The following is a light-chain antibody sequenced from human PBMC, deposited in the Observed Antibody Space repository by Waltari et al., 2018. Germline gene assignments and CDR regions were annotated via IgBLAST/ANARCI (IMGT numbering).Light chain of an antibody. CDR1: KLGDKF. CDR3: QAWDSSPQ. Sequence: SYELIQPPSVSVSPGQTGSITCSGEKLGDKFVCWYQQKPGQSPVLVIHQDSKRPSGIPERVSGSNSGNTATLTSSGTQAMDEADYYCQAWDSSPQFGGGTKLTVL. CDR2: QDS. J-gene: IGLJ3*02. V-gene: IGLV3-1*01.